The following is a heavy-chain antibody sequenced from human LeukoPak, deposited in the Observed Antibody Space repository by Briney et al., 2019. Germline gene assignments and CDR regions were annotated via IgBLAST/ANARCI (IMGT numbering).Heavy chain of an antibody. D-gene: IGHD6-13*01. CDR3: ARGYSSSWYVFDGVYYFDY. J-gene: IGHJ4*02. CDR1: GYTFTGYY. Sequence: GASVKVSCKASGYTFTGYYMHWVRQAPGQGLEWMGWINPNSGGTNYAQKFQGRVTMTRDTSISTAYMELSRLRSDDTAVYYCARGYSSSWYVFDGVYYFDYWGQGTLVTVSS. V-gene: IGHV1-2*02. CDR2: INPNSGGT.